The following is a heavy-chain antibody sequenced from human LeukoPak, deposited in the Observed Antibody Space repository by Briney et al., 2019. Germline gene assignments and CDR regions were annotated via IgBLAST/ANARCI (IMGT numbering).Heavy chain of an antibody. D-gene: IGHD2-21*01. V-gene: IGHV4-39*01. CDR3: ARHSYYYDY. CDR2: VYYSGTT. CDR1: GGYISGSDNY. J-gene: IGHJ4*02. Sequence: SDTLSLTCTVSGGYISGSDNYWAWIRQPPGKGLEWIGSVYYSGTTDYNPSLNSRVSIFVDTSKNQFSLKLTSVTAADTAAYYCARHSYYYDYWGQGTLVTVSS.